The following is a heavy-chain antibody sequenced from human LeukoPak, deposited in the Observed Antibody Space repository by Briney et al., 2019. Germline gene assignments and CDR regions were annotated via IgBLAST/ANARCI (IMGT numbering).Heavy chain of an antibody. CDR1: GGSFSGYY. CDR3: ARRVGYSYGYFYYYYMDV. D-gene: IGHD5-18*01. J-gene: IGHJ6*03. V-gene: IGHV4-34*01. Sequence: SETLSLTCAVYGGSFSGYYWSWIRQPPGKGLEWIGEINHSGSTNYNPPLKSRVTISVDTSKNQFSLKLSSVTAADTAVYYCARRVGYSYGYFYYYYMDVWGKGTTVTVSS. CDR2: INHSGST.